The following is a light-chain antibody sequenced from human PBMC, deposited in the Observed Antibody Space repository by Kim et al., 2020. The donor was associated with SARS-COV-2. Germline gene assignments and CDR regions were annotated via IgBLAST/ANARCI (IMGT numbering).Light chain of an antibody. Sequence: DIVMTQTPDALAVSLGERATINCKSSQSVLYSSSNKNYLAWYQQKPGQPPKLLIYWASIRESGVPDRFSGSGSGTDFTLTISSLQAEDVAVYYCQQYYSIPYTFGQGTKLEI. CDR2: WAS. V-gene: IGKV4-1*01. J-gene: IGKJ2*01. CDR1: QSVLYSSSNKNY. CDR3: QQYYSIPYT.